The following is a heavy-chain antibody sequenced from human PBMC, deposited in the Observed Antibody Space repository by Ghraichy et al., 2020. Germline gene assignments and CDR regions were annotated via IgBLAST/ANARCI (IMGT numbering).Heavy chain of an antibody. Sequence: ETLSLTCAVYGGSFSGYYWSWIRQPPGKGLEWIGEINHSRSTKYNPSLKSRVTISVDTSKNQFSLKLSSVTAADTAVYYCARVLKYGDAFDIWGQGTMVTVSS. J-gene: IGHJ3*02. D-gene: IGHD2/OR15-2a*01. V-gene: IGHV4-34*01. CDR3: ARVLKYGDAFDI. CDR1: GGSFSGYY. CDR2: INHSRST.